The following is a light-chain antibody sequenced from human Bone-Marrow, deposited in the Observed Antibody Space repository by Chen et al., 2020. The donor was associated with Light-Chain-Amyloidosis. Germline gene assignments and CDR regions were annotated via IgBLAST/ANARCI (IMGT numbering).Light chain of an antibody. CDR3: QVWDRSSDRPV. V-gene: IGLV3-21*02. CDR2: DDS. J-gene: IGLJ3*02. CDR1: NIGATS. Sequence: SYVLTHPSSVSVAPGQTATIACGGNNIGATSVHWYQPTPGQAPLLVVYDDSDRTSGIPERLSGSNSGNTATLTISRVEAGDEADYYCQVWDRSSDRPVFGGGTKLTVL.